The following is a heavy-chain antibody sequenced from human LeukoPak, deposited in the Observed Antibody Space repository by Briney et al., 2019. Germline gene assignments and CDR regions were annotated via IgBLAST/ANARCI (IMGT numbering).Heavy chain of an antibody. Sequence: PGGSLRLSCAGTGFTFSGSAIHWVRQASGKGLEWLGRIRSKGHNYATGYGASVKGRFTISRDNSKNTLYLQMNSLRAEDTAVYYCARGSSGYSAPFDYWGQGTLVTVSS. J-gene: IGHJ4*02. CDR1: GFTFSGSA. V-gene: IGHV3-73*01. CDR2: IRSKGHNYAT. D-gene: IGHD3-22*01. CDR3: ARGSSGYSAPFDY.